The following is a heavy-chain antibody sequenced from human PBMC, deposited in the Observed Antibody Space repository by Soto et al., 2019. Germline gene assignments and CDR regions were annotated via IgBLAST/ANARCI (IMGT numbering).Heavy chain of an antibody. CDR1: GVSISSGGYY. Sequence: SETLSLTCTVSGVSISSGGYYWSWIRQHPGKGLEWIGYIYYSGSTYYNPSLKSRVTISVDTSKNQFSLKLSSVTAADTAVYYCAREALYSSHSSYYYMDVWGKGTTVTVSS. D-gene: IGHD6-13*01. CDR2: IYYSGST. J-gene: IGHJ6*03. V-gene: IGHV4-31*03. CDR3: AREALYSSHSSYYYMDV.